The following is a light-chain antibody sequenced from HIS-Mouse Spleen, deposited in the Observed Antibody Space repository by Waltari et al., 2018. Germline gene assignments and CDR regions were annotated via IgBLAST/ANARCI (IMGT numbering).Light chain of an antibody. CDR1: QSVLYSSNNKNY. J-gene: IGKJ1*01. CDR3: QQYYSTPPA. Sequence: DILMTQSPDSLAGSLGERATINCKSNQSVLYSSNNKNYLAWYQQKPGQPPKLLIYWASTRESGVPDRFSGSGSGTDFTLTISSLQAEDVAVYYCQQYYSTPPAFGQGTKVEIK. V-gene: IGKV4-1*01. CDR2: WAS.